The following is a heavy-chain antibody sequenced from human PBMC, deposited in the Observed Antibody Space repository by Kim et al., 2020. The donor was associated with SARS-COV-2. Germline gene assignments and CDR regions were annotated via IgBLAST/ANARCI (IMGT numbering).Heavy chain of an antibody. V-gene: IGHV3-48*03. CDR3: ASDGRPDYYYYYGMDV. D-gene: IGHD1-1*01. J-gene: IGHJ6*02. Sequence: GGSLRLSCAASGFTFSSYEMNWVRQAPGKGLEWVSYISSSGSTIYYADSVKGRFTISRDNAKNSLYLQMNSLRAEDTAVYYCASDGRPDYYYYYGMDVWGQGTTVTVSS. CDR2: ISSSGSTI. CDR1: GFTFSSYE.